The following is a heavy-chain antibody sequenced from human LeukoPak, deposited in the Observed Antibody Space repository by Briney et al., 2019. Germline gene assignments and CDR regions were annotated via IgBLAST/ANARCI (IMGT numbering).Heavy chain of an antibody. CDR3: AKDSVYYYDSSGPIGFDY. D-gene: IGHD3-22*01. V-gene: IGHV3-23*01. CDR1: GFTFSSYA. Sequence: GGSLRLSCAASGFTFSSYAMSWVRQAPGKGLEWVSAISGSGGSTYYADSVKGRFTISRDNSKNTLYLQMNSLRAEDTAVYYCAKDSVYYYDSSGPIGFDYWGQGTLVTVSS. CDR2: ISGSGGST. J-gene: IGHJ4*02.